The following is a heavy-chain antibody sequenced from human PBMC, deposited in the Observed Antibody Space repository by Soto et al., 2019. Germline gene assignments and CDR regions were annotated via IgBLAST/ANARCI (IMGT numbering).Heavy chain of an antibody. CDR1: RFTFSSYS. CDR2: ISSSSSYI. Sequence: PGGSLRLSCAASRFTFSSYSMNWVRQAPGKGLEWVSSISSSSSYIYYADSVKGRFTISRDNAKNSLYLQMNSLRAEDTAVYYCARSLPGLLPLAYWGQGTLVTVSS. D-gene: IGHD2-21*01. CDR3: ARSLPGLLPLAY. J-gene: IGHJ4*02. V-gene: IGHV3-21*01.